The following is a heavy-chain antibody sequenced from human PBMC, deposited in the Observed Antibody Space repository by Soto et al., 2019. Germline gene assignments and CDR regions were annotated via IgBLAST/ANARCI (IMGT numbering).Heavy chain of an antibody. Sequence: EVQLVESGGGLVQPGGSLRLSCAASGFTFSSYSMNWVRQAPGKGLEWVSYISSSSSTIYYADSVKGRFTISRDNAKNSLYLQMNGLRDEDTAVYYCARDFSPDSSSFYYDYYGMDVWGQGTTVTVSS. CDR1: GFTFSSYS. J-gene: IGHJ6*02. V-gene: IGHV3-48*02. CDR2: ISSSSSTI. D-gene: IGHD6-6*01. CDR3: ARDFSPDSSSFYYDYYGMDV.